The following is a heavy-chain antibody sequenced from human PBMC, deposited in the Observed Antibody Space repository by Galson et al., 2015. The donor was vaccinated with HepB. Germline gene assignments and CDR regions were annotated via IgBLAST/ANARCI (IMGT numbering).Heavy chain of an antibody. D-gene: IGHD4-17*01. J-gene: IGHJ5*02. V-gene: IGHV1-69*13. CDR2: ITPLFGLA. CDR1: GGTFDNFA. CDR3: ARVCTNTACLPHGDYFDP. Sequence: SVKVSCKASGGTFDNFAITWVRQVPGQGLEWMGRITPLFGLAAYAQNFQARVSITADESTGTAYMELTSLRFEDTAVYNCARVCTNTACLPHGDYFDPWGQGTLVSVSS.